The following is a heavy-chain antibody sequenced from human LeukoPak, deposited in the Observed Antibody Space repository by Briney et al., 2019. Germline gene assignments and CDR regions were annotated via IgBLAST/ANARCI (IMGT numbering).Heavy chain of an antibody. D-gene: IGHD5-18*01. J-gene: IGHJ3*02. CDR1: GFTFSSYA. CDR2: ISYDGSNK. CDR3: ARDFGTAMVPDAFDI. Sequence: GGSLRLSCAASGFTFSSYAMHWVRQAPGKGLEWVAVISYDGSNKYYADSVKGRFTISRDNSKNTLYLQMYSLRAEDTAVYYCARDFGTAMVPDAFDIWGQGTMVTVSS. V-gene: IGHV3-30-3*01.